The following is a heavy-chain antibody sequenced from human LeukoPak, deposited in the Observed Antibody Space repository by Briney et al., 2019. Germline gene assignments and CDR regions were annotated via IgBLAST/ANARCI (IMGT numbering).Heavy chain of an antibody. Sequence: GGSLRLSCAASGFTLSSYWMHWVRQVPGKGLVWVSRINPDGSTTTYADSVKGRFTISRDNAKNTLYLQMNSLRAEDTAVYYCARGGGDTAMVSLDYWGQGTLVTVSS. V-gene: IGHV3-74*01. D-gene: IGHD5-18*01. CDR2: INPDGSTT. CDR3: ARGGGDTAMVSLDY. CDR1: GFTLSSYW. J-gene: IGHJ4*02.